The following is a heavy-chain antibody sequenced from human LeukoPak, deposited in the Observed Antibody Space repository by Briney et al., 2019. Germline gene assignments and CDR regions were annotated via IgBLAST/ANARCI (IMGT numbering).Heavy chain of an antibody. Sequence: SETLSITCTVSGGSISSGSYYWGWIRQPPGKGLEWIGSIYYSGSTYYNPSLRSRVTISVDTSKNQFSLKLSSVTAADTAVYYCARQSWYSSGWYPFDYWGQGTLVTVSS. J-gene: IGHJ4*02. D-gene: IGHD6-19*01. CDR3: ARQSWYSSGWYPFDY. CDR1: GGSISSGSYY. CDR2: IYYSGST. V-gene: IGHV4-39*01.